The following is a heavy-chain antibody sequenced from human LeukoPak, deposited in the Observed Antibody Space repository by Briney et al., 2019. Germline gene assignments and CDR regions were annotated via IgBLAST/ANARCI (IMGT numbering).Heavy chain of an antibody. J-gene: IGHJ4*02. CDR3: AKGESSGWYYFDY. D-gene: IGHD6-19*01. Sequence: PGGSLRLSCAASGFTFSSYAMSWVRQAPGRGLEWVSGISWNSGSIGYADSVKGRFTISRDNAKNSLYLQMNSLRAEDTALYYCAKGESSGWYYFDYWGQGTLVTVSS. V-gene: IGHV3-9*01. CDR1: GFTFSSYA. CDR2: ISWNSGSI.